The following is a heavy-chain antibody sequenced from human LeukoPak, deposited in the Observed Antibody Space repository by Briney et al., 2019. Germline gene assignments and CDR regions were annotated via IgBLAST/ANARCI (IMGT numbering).Heavy chain of an antibody. CDR1: GFSFDDYG. CDR3: AKDRAYSSSSGWFDP. D-gene: IGHD6-6*01. CDR2: ISGSGISP. J-gene: IGHJ5*02. Sequence: GGSLRLSCAASGFSFDDYGMSWVRQAPGKGLEWVSSISGSGISPYYADSVKGRFTISRDNSKNTLYLQMNSLRAEDTAVYYCAKDRAYSSSSGWFDPWGQGTLVTVSS. V-gene: IGHV3-23*01.